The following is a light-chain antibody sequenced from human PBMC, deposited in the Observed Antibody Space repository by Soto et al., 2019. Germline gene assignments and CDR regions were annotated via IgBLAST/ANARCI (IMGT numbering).Light chain of an antibody. CDR2: DAS. CDR3: QQRSNWPLT. CDR1: QSVSGN. J-gene: IGKJ4*01. V-gene: IGKV3-15*01. Sequence: EIAMTQSPATLSVSPGERATLSCRASQSVSGNLAWYQQKPGQAPRLLIYDASTRATGIPARFSGSGSGTEFTLTISSLQSEDFAVYYCQQRSNWPLTFGGGTKVDIK.